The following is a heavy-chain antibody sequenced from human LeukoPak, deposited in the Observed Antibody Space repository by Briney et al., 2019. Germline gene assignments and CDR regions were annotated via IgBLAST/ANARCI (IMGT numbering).Heavy chain of an antibody. D-gene: IGHD3-22*01. CDR2: IIPIFCTA. CDR3: AFVCYYDSSGYYY. CDR1: GGTFSSYA. V-gene: IGHV1-69*13. J-gene: IGHJ4*02. Sequence: SVKVSCKASGGTFSSYAISWVRQAPGQGLEWIGGIIPIFCTANYAQKFQGRVTITADESTSTAYMELISLRSEDTAVYYCAFVCYYDSSGYYYWGQGTLVTVSS.